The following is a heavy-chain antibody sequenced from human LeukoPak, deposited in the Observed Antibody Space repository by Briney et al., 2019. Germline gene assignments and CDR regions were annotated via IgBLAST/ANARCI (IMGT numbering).Heavy chain of an antibody. J-gene: IGHJ6*03. CDR1: GFTFSSYG. V-gene: IGHV3-30*18. CDR2: ISYDGSNK. CDR3: AKGPGYYYMDV. Sequence: GGSLRLSCAASGFTFSSYGMHWVRQAPGKGLEWVAVISYDGSNKYYADSVKGRFTISRDNSKNTLYLQMNSLRAEDTAAYYCAKGPGYYYMDVWGKGTTVTVSS.